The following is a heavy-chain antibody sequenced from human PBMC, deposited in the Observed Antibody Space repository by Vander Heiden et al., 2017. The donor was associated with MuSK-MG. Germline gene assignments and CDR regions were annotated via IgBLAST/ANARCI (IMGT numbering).Heavy chain of an antibody. CDR3: AKEGHGGNYFDY. V-gene: IGHV3-43*01. CDR1: GFTFDDYT. CDR2: ISWDGRST. Sequence: EVQLVESGGVVVQPGGSLRLSCAASGFTFDDYTMHWVRQAPGKGLEWVSLISWDGRSTDDADAVKGRFTISIDNSKNYLYLQMNSMRTEDTALYYCAKEGHGGNYFDYWGQGNLVTVSS. J-gene: IGHJ4*02. D-gene: IGHD2-15*01.